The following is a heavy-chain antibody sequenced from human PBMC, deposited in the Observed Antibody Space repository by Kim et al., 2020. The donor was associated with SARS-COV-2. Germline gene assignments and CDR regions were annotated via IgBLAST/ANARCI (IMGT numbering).Heavy chain of an antibody. Sequence: SVKVSCKASGGTFSSYAISWVRQAPGQGLEWMGGIIPIFGTANYAQKFQGRVTITADESTSTAYMELSSLRSEDTAVYYCARVLNWNYYYYYGMDVWGQGTTVTVSS. J-gene: IGHJ6*02. D-gene: IGHD1-20*01. CDR1: GGTFSSYA. CDR2: IIPIFGTA. V-gene: IGHV1-69*13. CDR3: ARVLNWNYYYYYGMDV.